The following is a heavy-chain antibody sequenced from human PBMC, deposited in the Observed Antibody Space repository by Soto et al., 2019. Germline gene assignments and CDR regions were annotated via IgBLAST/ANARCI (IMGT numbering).Heavy chain of an antibody. Sequence: PGGSLRLSCGPSTFPLNTHGMAWVRPAPGKGLGWVSWIGGGGDRTQYADCVKGRFSRSRNNSKNTVDLQMTSLRAEDTATYYFSKSATYDYVWGDYRYFFDYWGQGTVVTVSS. CDR1: TFPLNTHG. V-gene: IGHV3-23*01. D-gene: IGHD3-16*02. CDR3: SKSATYDYVWGDYRYFFDY. J-gene: IGHJ4*02. CDR2: IGGGGDRT.